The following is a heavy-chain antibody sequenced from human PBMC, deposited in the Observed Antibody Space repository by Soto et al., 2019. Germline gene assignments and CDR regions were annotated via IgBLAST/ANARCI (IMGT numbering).Heavy chain of an antibody. CDR3: SKDYGHSGYDFVPYCSGGSCDSGYYSYCGMYV. CDR1: GFTFSSYG. CDR2: ISYDGSNT. J-gene: IGHJ6*01. V-gene: IGHV3-30*18. Sequence: QVQLVESGGGVVQPGRSLRLSCAASGFTFSSYGMHWVRQAPGKGLEWVAVISYDGSNTYYADSVKGRFTISRDNSKNTLYEQMNSLRAEDTDVYECSKDYGHSGYDFVPYCSGGSCDSGYYSYCGMYVLGQGNTVTVSS. D-gene: IGHD2-15*01.